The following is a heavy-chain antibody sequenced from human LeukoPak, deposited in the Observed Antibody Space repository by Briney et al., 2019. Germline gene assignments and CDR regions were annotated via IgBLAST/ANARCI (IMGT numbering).Heavy chain of an antibody. D-gene: IGHD1-26*01. V-gene: IGHV6-1*01. CDR3: ARDLRQWELPAYYYMDV. Sequence: SQTLSLTCAISGDSVSSNSAAWNWIRQSPSRGLEWLGRTYYRSKWYNDYAVSVKSRITINPDTSKNQFSLQLNSVTPEDTAVYYCARDLRQWELPAYYYMDVWGKGTTVTVSS. CDR1: GDSVSSNSAA. CDR2: TYYRSKWYN. J-gene: IGHJ6*03.